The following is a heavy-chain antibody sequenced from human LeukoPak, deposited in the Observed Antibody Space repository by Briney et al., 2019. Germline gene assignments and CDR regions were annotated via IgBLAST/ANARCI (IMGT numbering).Heavy chain of an antibody. Sequence: ASVKVSCKASGYTFTGYYMHWVRQAPGQGLEWMGWINPNSGGTNYAQKFQGWVTMTRDTSISTAYMELSRLRSDDTAVYYCARDKGGQWLAFDYWGQGSLVIVTS. CDR1: GYTFTGYY. J-gene: IGHJ4*02. CDR3: ARDKGGQWLAFDY. D-gene: IGHD6-19*01. V-gene: IGHV1-2*04. CDR2: INPNSGGT.